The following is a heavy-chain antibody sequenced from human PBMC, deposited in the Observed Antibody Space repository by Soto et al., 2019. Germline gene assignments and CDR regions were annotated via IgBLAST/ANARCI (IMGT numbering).Heavy chain of an antibody. D-gene: IGHD1-26*01. CDR3: ARLPPTVGATIYY. J-gene: IGHJ4*02. V-gene: IGHV4-59*08. CDR2: IYYSGST. Sequence: QVQLQESGPGLVKPSETLSLTCTVSGGSISSYYWSWIRQPPGKGLEWIGYIYYSGSTNYNPSLKRLVNISVDTYKHPFSLKVRSVTAADAAVYFCARLPPTVGATIYYWGQGTLVTVSS. CDR1: GGSISSYY.